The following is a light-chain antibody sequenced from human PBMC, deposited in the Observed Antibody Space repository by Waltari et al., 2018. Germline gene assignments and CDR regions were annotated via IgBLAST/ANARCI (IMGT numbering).Light chain of an antibody. Sequence: SSELTQDPAVSVALGQTVRITCQGDSLRSYYARWYQQKPGQAPVLVIYGKNNRPAGIPDRLSGASSGNTASLTITGAQAEDEADYYRTSRDSSGNHVGFGGGTKLTVL. CDR2: GKN. V-gene: IGLV3-19*01. CDR1: SLRSYY. CDR3: TSRDSSGNHVG. J-gene: IGLJ2*01.